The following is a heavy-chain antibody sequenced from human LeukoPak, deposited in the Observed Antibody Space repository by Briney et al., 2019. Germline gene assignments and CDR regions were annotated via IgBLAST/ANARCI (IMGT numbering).Heavy chain of an antibody. Sequence: PSETPSLTCTVSGGSISSGGYYWSWIRQHPGTGLEWIGYIYNSGSTYYNPSLKSRVTISVDTSKNQFSLKLSSVTVADTAVYYCARGGYCSSTNCYLNWFDPWGQGTLVTVSS. D-gene: IGHD2-2*01. J-gene: IGHJ5*02. CDR1: GGSISSGGYY. CDR2: IYNSGST. CDR3: ARGGYCSSTNCYLNWFDP. V-gene: IGHV4-31*03.